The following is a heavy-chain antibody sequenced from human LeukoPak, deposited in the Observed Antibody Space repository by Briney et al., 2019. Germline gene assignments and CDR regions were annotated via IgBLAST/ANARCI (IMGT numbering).Heavy chain of an antibody. CDR2: ISHDGSNK. Sequence: GGSLRLSCAASGFTFRSYGMHWVRQAPGKGLEWVAIISHDGSNKYYADSVKGRFTISRVNSKNTLYLQMNSLRAEDTAVYYCAKDRLAWKGWFDPWGQGTLVTVSS. J-gene: IGHJ5*02. CDR1: GFTFRSYG. CDR3: AKDRLAWKGWFDP. V-gene: IGHV3-30*18. D-gene: IGHD1-1*01.